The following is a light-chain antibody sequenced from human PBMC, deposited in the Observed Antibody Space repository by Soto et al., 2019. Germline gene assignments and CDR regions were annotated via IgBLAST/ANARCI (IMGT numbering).Light chain of an antibody. CDR1: SSDVGGYNY. CDR2: DVS. CDR3: AAWNDSLTGVV. J-gene: IGLJ2*01. V-gene: IGLV2-11*01. Sequence: QSVLTQPRSASGSPGQSITISCTGTSSDVGGYNYVSWYQQHPAKAPKLIIFDVSKRPSGVPNRFSGSKSGNTASLTISGLRAEDEADYYCAAWNDSLTGVVFGGGTKLTVL.